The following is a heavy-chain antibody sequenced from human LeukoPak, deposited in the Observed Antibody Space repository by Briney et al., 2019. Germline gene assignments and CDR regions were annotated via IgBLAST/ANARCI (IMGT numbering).Heavy chain of an antibody. J-gene: IGHJ5*02. CDR1: GGSINSYY. CDR2: INHSGST. V-gene: IGHV4-34*01. Sequence: PSETLSLTCSVSGGSINSYYWSWIRQPPGKGLEWIGEINHSGSTNYNPSLKSRVTISVDTSKNQFSLKLSSVAAADTAVYYCARKASHGWWFDPWGQGTLVTVSS. D-gene: IGHD2-2*01. CDR3: ARKASHGWWFDP.